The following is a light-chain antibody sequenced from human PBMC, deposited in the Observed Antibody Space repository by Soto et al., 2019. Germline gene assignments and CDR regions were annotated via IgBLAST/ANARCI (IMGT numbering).Light chain of an antibody. V-gene: IGLV2-14*01. CDR1: SSDVGGYNF. CDR2: EVT. Sequence: QSALTQPASVSGSPGQSITISCTGTSSDVGGYNFVSWYQHHPGKAPKLMIYEVTNRPSGVSNRFSGSKSGNTASLTISGLQAEDEADYYCSSYTTGSTIVVFGGGTKVTVL. CDR3: SSYTTGSTIVV. J-gene: IGLJ2*01.